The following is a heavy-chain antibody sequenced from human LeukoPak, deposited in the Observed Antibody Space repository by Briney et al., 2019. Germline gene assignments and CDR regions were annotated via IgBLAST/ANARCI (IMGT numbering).Heavy chain of an antibody. V-gene: IGHV3-9*01. D-gene: IGHD3-16*01. CDR3: AKDISSMILLPRY. CDR1: GFTFDDYA. Sequence: PGGSLRLSCAASGFTFDDYAMHWVRQAPGKGLEWVSGINWNSGSIGYADSVKGRFTISRDNAKNSLYLQMNSLRTEDTALYYCAKDISSMILLPRYWGQGTLVTVSS. CDR2: INWNSGSI. J-gene: IGHJ4*02.